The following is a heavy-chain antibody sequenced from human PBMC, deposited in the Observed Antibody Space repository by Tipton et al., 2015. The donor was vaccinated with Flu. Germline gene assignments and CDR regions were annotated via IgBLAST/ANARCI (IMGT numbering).Heavy chain of an antibody. CDR3: ARDSSGYNWFGP. Sequence: TLSLTCTVSGGSISGNHWNWIRQPAGKGLEWIGRVYGSGSTKYNPSLESRVTMSVDTSKSQFSLKLSSVTAADTAVYYCARDSSGYNWFGPWGQGTLVTVSS. D-gene: IGHD3-22*01. CDR2: VYGSGST. V-gene: IGHV4-4*07. CDR1: GGSISGNH. J-gene: IGHJ5*02.